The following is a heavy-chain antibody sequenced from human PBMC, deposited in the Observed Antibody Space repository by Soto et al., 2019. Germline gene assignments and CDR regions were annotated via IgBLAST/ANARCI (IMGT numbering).Heavy chain of an antibody. V-gene: IGHV3-48*01. CDR1: GFTFSSYS. CDR3: AREGGDLNWFDP. D-gene: IGHD4-17*01. CDR2: IISSSSTI. J-gene: IGHJ5*02. Sequence: EVQLVESGGGLVQPGGSLRLSCAASGFTFSSYSMNWVRQAPGKGLEWVSYIISSSSTIYYADSVKGRFTISRDNAKNSLYLQMSSLRAKDTAVYYCAREGGDLNWFDPWGQGTLVTVSS.